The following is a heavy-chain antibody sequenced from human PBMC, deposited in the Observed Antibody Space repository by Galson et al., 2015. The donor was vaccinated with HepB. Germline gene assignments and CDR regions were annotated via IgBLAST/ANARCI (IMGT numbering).Heavy chain of an antibody. CDR2: IKQDGSEK. D-gene: IGHD6-19*01. J-gene: IGHJ4*02. Sequence: LRLSCAASGFTFSSYWMSWVRQAPGEGLEWVANIKQDGSEKYYVDSVKGRFTISRDNAKNSLYLQMNSLRAEDTAVYYCARDGYSSGWTPFDYWGQGTLVTVSS. V-gene: IGHV3-7*03. CDR3: ARDGYSSGWTPFDY. CDR1: GFTFSSYW.